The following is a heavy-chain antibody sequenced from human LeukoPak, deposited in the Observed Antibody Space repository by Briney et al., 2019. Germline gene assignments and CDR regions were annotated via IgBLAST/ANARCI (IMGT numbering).Heavy chain of an antibody. CDR3: SRGYYYDGSGYYVLACFFDY. V-gene: IGHV1-46*01. CDR2: IILSGGST. D-gene: IGHD3-22*01. Sequence: ASLKVSCKASGYTFTSYNMHWVRQAPGQGLEWMGIIILSGGSTCYAQTFKGRVTMSRDMSTSTVYMELSSLRSEDTAVYYCSRGYYYDGSGYYVLACFFDYWSQGTLVTVSA. J-gene: IGHJ4*02. CDR1: GYTFTSYN.